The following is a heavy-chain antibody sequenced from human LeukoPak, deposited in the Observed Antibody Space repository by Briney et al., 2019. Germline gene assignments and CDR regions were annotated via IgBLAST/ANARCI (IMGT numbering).Heavy chain of an antibody. CDR1: GGSFSGYY. CDR2: INHSGST. D-gene: IGHD3-22*01. J-gene: IGHJ6*03. Sequence: SETLSLTCAVYGGSFSGYYWSWLRQPPGKGLEWIGEINHSGSTNYNPSLKSRVTISVDTSKNQFSLKLSSVTAADTAVYYCARDSAYDSSGYYYYYYYMDVWGKGTTVTVSS. V-gene: IGHV4-34*01. CDR3: ARDSAYDSSGYYYYYYYMDV.